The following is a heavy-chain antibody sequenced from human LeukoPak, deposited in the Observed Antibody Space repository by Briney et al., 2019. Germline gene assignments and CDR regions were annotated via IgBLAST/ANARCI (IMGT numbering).Heavy chain of an antibody. CDR1: GFTFSGSA. J-gene: IGHJ5*02. CDR3: TGHPTDSSAYFNWLDP. Sequence: GGSLRLSCTASGFTFSGSAMHWVRQASGKGLEWVGRIRSKANSYATVYAASVKGRFTISRDDSKNTAYLQMNSLKTEDTAVYYCTGHPTDSSAYFNWLDPWGLGTLVTVSS. D-gene: IGHD3-22*01. CDR2: IRSKANSYAT. V-gene: IGHV3-73*01.